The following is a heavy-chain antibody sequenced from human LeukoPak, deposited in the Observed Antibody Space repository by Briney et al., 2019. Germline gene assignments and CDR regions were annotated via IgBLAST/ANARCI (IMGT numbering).Heavy chain of an antibody. V-gene: IGHV3-21*01. CDR2: ISSSSSYI. Sequence: PGGSLRLSCAASGFTFSSYSMNCVRQAPGKGLEWVSSISSSSSYIYYADSVKGRFTISRDNAKNSLYLQMNRLRAEDTAVYYCAKSGLNRFDYWGQGTLVTVSS. J-gene: IGHJ4*02. CDR1: GFTFSSYS. CDR3: AKSGLNRFDY. D-gene: IGHD2-15*01.